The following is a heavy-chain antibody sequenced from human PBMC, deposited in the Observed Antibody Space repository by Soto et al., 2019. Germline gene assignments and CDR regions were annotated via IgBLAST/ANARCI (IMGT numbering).Heavy chain of an antibody. V-gene: IGHV1-69*01. CDR1: GGTFSSYA. D-gene: IGHD7-27*01. CDR2: IIPIFGTA. CDR3: ASPNWGRGAFDI. Sequence: QMQLVQSGAEVKKPGSSVKVSCKASGGTFSSYAISWVRQAPGQGLEWMGGIIPIFGTANYAQKCQGRVTITADESASTAYMELRSLRSEDTAVYYCASPNWGRGAFDIWGQGTMLTVSS. J-gene: IGHJ3*02.